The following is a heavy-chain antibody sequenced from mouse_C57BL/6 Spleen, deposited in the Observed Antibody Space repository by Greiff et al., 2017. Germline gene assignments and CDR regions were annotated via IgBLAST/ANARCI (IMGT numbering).Heavy chain of an antibody. J-gene: IGHJ1*03. CDR2: INPNNGGT. CDR1: GYTFTDYN. D-gene: IGHD1-1*01. CDR3: ARAGECYYGSSWYFDG. V-gene: IGHV1-18*01. Sequence: EVQLQQSGPELVKPGASVKIPCKASGYTFTDYNMDWVKQSHGKSLEWIGDINPNNGGTIYNEKFKGKATLTVDKSSSTAYMELRSLTSEDTAVYYCARAGECYYGSSWYFDGWGTGTTVTVSS.